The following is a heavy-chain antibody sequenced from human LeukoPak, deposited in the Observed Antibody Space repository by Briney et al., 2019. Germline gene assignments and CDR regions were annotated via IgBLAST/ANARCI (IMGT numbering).Heavy chain of an antibody. CDR1: GYSISSGYY. Sequence: SETLSLTCAVSGYSISSGYYWGWIRQPPGKGLEWIGSIYHSGGTYYNPSLKSRVTISVDTSKNQFSLKLSSVTAADTAVYYCARSSPPYCSSTSCLPYNWFDPWGQGTLVTVSS. V-gene: IGHV4-38-2*01. CDR3: ARSSPPYCSSTSCLPYNWFDP. CDR2: IYHSGGT. J-gene: IGHJ5*02. D-gene: IGHD2-2*01.